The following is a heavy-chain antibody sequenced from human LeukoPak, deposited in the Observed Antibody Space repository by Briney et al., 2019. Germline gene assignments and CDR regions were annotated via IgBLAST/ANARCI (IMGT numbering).Heavy chain of an antibody. J-gene: IGHJ6*03. Sequence: GGSLLLSCAASGFTFISYGMSRVRQDPGEGLEWVSAISGSGDRTYYADSVKGRFTISIDTSKNTLSLQMNSLRAEDTAVYYCAKGGRVGGGITMIRGVRNFYYYMDVWGKGTPVIISS. CDR3: AKGGRVGGGITMIRGVRNFYYYMDV. CDR1: GFTFISYG. CDR2: ISGSGDRT. V-gene: IGHV3-23*01. D-gene: IGHD3-10*01.